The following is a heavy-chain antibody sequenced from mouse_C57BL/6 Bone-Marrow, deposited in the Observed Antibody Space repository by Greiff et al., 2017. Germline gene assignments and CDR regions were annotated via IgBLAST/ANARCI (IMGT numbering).Heavy chain of an antibody. D-gene: IGHD1-1*01. V-gene: IGHV1-64*01. CDR2: IHPNSGST. CDR3: ATHYYYGSSYVDY. J-gene: IGHJ2*01. CDR1: GYTFTSYW. Sequence: VQLQQSGAELVKPGASVKLSCKASGYTFTSYWMHWVKQRPGQGLEWIGMIHPNSGSTNYNEKFKSKATLTVDKSSSTAYMQLSSLTSEDSAVYYCATHYYYGSSYVDYWGQGTTLTVSS.